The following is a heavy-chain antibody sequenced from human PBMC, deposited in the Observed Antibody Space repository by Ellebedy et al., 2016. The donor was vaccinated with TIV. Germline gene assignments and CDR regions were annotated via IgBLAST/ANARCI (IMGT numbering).Heavy chain of an antibody. CDR3: ARPFVRNWFDP. CDR2: IKEDGSEQ. V-gene: IGHV3-7*03. Sequence: GGSLRLXXAASGFSFSTYWMTWVRQAPGKGLEWVANIKEDGSEQYYVDSVKGRFIISRDNAKKSLYLQMNGLRAEDTAVYYCARPFVRNWFDPWGQGTPVIVSS. CDR1: GFSFSTYW. J-gene: IGHJ5*02. D-gene: IGHD3-16*01.